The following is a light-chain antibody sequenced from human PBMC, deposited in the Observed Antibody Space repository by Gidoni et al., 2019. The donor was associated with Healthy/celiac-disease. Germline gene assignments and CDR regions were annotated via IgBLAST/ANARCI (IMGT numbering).Light chain of an antibody. CDR3: QQYGDT. CDR2: SAS. CDR1: QSVSSSH. Sequence: EIVLTQSTGTLSVCPGERATLSCRASQSVSSSHLAWYQQKPGQAPRLLIYSASSRATGIPDRFSGSGSGTDFTLTISRLEPEDFAVYYCQQYGDTFGGGTKVEIK. J-gene: IGKJ4*01. V-gene: IGKV3-20*01.